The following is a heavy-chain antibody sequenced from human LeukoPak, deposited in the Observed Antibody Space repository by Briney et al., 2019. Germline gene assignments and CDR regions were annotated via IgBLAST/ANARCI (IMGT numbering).Heavy chain of an antibody. D-gene: IGHD4-17*01. CDR1: GFTFSSYA. J-gene: IGHJ4*02. V-gene: IGHV3-30-3*01. CDR3: ARPPAPDYGDLYVFDY. CDR2: ISYDGSNK. Sequence: GGSLRLSCAASGFTFSSYAMHWVRQAPGKGLEWVAVISYDGSNKYYADSVKGRFTISRDNSKNTLYLQMNSLRAEDTAVYYCARPPAPDYGDLYVFDYWGQGTLVTVSS.